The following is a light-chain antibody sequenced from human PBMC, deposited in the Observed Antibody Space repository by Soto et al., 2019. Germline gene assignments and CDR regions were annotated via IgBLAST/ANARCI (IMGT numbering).Light chain of an antibody. CDR2: AAS. V-gene: IGKV1-17*01. CDR3: LQHNSYPYT. Sequence: DIPMTQSPSSLSASVGDKVTITCRASQGIRNDLGWFQQKPGEAPKRLIYAASSSESGVPSRFSGSGSGTEFTFTISGLQPEDFATYYCLQHNSYPYTFGQGTKLEIK. J-gene: IGKJ2*01. CDR1: QGIRND.